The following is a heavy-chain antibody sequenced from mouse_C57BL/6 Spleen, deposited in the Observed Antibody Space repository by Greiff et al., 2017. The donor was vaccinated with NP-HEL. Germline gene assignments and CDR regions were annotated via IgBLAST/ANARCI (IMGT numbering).Heavy chain of an antibody. D-gene: IGHD2-4*01. Sequence: VQGVESGPGLVAPSQSLSITCTVSGFSLTSYAISWVRQPPGKGLEWLGVIWTGGGTNYNSALKSRLSISKDNSKSQVFLKMNSLQTDDTARYYCARNRNIVYDYDGYFDYWGQGTTLTVSS. CDR3: ARNRNIVYDYDGYFDY. CDR2: IWTGGGT. V-gene: IGHV2-9-1*01. J-gene: IGHJ2*01. CDR1: GFSLTSYA.